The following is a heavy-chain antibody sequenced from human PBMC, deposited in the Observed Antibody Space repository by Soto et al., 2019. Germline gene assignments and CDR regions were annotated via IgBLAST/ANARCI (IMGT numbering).Heavy chain of an antibody. Sequence: PWGSLRLSCEASGFSFRSYAIHFFRQSPFKGLEWVGVISYDGGNIYYADSVKGRFTISRDNSKNTLYVQVKSLRPEDTAVYYCAKGILSATIGPYAMDVWGQGTTVTVSS. CDR3: AKGILSATIGPYAMDV. CDR1: GFSFRSYA. CDR2: ISYDGGNI. J-gene: IGHJ6*02. D-gene: IGHD3-16*01. V-gene: IGHV3-30*18.